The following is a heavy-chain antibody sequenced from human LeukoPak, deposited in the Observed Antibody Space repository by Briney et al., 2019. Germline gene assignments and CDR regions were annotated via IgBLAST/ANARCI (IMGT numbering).Heavy chain of an antibody. CDR1: GFTFSSYE. CDR3: AKGIDSSGYEGYFDY. D-gene: IGHD3-22*01. J-gene: IGHJ4*02. V-gene: IGHV3-48*03. Sequence: GGSLRLSCAASGFTFSSYEMNWVRQAPGKGLEWVSYISSSGSTIYYADSVKGRFTISRDNSKNTLYLQMNSLRAEDTAVYYCAKGIDSSGYEGYFDYWGQGTLVTVSS. CDR2: ISSSGSTI.